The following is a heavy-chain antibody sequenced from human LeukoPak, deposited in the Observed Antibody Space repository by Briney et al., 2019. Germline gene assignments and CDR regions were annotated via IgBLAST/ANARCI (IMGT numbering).Heavy chain of an antibody. Sequence: SQTLSLTCTVSGGSISRGHYYWSWIRQPPGKGLEWIGYISYSGSTYYNPSLKSRVTISVDTSKNQFSLKLNSVTAADTAVYYCARGSRWSGANYWGQGTLVTVSS. CDR2: ISYSGST. CDR3: ARGSRWSGANY. CDR1: GGSISRGHYY. D-gene: IGHD3-3*01. V-gene: IGHV4-30-4*08. J-gene: IGHJ4*02.